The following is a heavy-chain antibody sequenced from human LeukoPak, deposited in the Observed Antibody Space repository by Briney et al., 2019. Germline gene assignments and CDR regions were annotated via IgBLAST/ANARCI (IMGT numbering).Heavy chain of an antibody. D-gene: IGHD3-16*02. CDR1: GFKFTNYL. Sequence: GESLKISCNASGFKFTNYLIGWVRQMPGRGLDLIVVIYPEASDTRYSPSFQGQVTMSADKSIPTAYLQWSSLEASDTAIYYCARQHPIAPSPHWFFDLWGRGTLVTVSS. CDR3: ARQHPIAPSPHWFFDL. V-gene: IGHV5-51*01. CDR2: IYPEASDT. J-gene: IGHJ2*01.